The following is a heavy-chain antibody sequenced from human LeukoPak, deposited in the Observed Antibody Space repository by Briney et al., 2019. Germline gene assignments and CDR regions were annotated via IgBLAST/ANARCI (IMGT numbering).Heavy chain of an antibody. V-gene: IGHV1-18*01. Sequence: ASVKVSCKASGYTFTSYGMNWVRQAPGQGLEWMGWISAYTVNTNYAQKFKGRVTMTTDTSTSTAYMELRSLRSDDTAVYYCARADGSGGYYYYYMDVWGKGTTVTVSS. D-gene: IGHD6-19*01. CDR1: GYTFTSYG. CDR3: ARADGSGGYYYYYMDV. J-gene: IGHJ6*03. CDR2: ISAYTVNT.